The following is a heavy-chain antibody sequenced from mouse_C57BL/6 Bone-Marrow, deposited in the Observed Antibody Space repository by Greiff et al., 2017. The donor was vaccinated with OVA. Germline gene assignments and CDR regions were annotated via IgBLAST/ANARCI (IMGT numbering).Heavy chain of an antibody. CDR1: GFSLSTFGMG. CDR3: ALYYYGSTWYFDV. Sequence: QVTLKESGPWILQPSQTLSLTCSFSGFSLSTFGMGVGWIRQPSGQGLEWLAHIWWDDDKYYNPALKSRLTISKDTSKNQVFLKIANVDTADTATYYCALYYYGSTWYFDVWGTGTTVTVSS. CDR2: IWWDDDK. V-gene: IGHV8-8*01. J-gene: IGHJ1*03. D-gene: IGHD1-1*01.